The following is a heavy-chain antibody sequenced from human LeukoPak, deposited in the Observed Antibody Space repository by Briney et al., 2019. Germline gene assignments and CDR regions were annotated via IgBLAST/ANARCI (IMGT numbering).Heavy chain of an antibody. Sequence: GGSLRLSCAASGFTFSSYEMNWVRQAPGKGLEWVSGINWNGGSTGYADSVKGRFTISRDNAKNSLYLQMNSLRAEDTALYYCARVFIDYCGGDCYGPGFDYWGQGTLVTVSS. CDR3: ARVFIDYCGGDCYGPGFDY. D-gene: IGHD2-21*02. J-gene: IGHJ4*02. V-gene: IGHV3-20*04. CDR2: INWNGGST. CDR1: GFTFSSYE.